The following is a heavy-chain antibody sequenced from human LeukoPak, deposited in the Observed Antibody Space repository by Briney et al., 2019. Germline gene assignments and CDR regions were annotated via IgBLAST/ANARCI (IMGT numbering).Heavy chain of an antibody. CDR1: GFDFNTYA. CDR3: ARVNCSSTSCFPDY. D-gene: IGHD2-2*01. J-gene: IGHJ4*02. Sequence: GGSLRLSCAASGFDFNTYAMNWVRQAPGKGLEWISYISGSSKTVFYADSVKGRFTISRDNAQNSLWLQMSSLRAEDTAVYYCARVNCSSTSCFPDYWGQGTLVTVSS. CDR2: ISGSSKTV. V-gene: IGHV3-48*01.